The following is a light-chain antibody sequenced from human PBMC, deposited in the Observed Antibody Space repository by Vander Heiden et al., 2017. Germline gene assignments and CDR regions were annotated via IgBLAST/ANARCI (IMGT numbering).Light chain of an antibody. CDR2: AAS. CDR3: QQNRT. J-gene: IGKJ1*01. Sequence: EIVLTQSPGTLSLSRGERATLSCRVSQSVSSHYLAWYQKKPGQAPRLLMYAASSRATGISDRFSGSGSWTDFTLTITRLEPEDFAVYYCQQNRTFGQGTKVEIK. CDR1: QSVSSHY. V-gene: IGKV3-20*01.